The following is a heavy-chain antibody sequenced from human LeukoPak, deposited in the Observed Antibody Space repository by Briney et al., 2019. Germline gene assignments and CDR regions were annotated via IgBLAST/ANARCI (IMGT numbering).Heavy chain of an antibody. CDR3: ARDRPDTYYDILTGYYRNYYYGMDV. V-gene: IGHV3-23*01. D-gene: IGHD3-9*01. CDR2: ISGSGGST. J-gene: IGHJ6*02. Sequence: TGGSLRLSCAASGFTFSSYAMSWVRQAPGKGLEWVSAISGSGGSTHYADSVKGRFTISRDNSKNTLYLQMNSLRAEDTAVYYCARDRPDTYYDILTGYYRNYYYGMDVWGQGTTVTVSS. CDR1: GFTFSSYA.